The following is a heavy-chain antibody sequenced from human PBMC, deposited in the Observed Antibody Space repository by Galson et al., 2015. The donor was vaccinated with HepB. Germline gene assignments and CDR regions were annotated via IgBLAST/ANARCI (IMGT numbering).Heavy chain of an antibody. CDR2: ISWNSGGI. CDR1: GFTLHHYA. D-gene: IGHD4-17*01. CDR3: AKDVDDFGDSLDY. V-gene: IGHV3-9*01. Sequence: SLRLSCAASGFTLHHYAMHWVRQAPGKGLEWVSGISWNSGGIGYADSVKGRFTISRDHAKNSLYLQMNSLRAEDTAFYYCAKDVDDFGDSLDYWGQGTLVTVSS. J-gene: IGHJ4*02.